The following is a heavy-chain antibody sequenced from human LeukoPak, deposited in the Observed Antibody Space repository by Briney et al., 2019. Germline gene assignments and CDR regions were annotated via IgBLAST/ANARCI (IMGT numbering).Heavy chain of an antibody. CDR2: IRSKANSYAT. CDR3: TRGYGSEFDY. D-gene: IGHD3-10*01. J-gene: IGHJ4*02. Sequence: GGSLRLSCAASGFTFSGSAMHWVHQASGKGLEWVGRIRSKANSYATAYAASVKGRFTISRDDSKNTAYLQMNSLKTEDTAVYYCTRGYGSEFDYWGQGTLVTVSS. V-gene: IGHV3-73*01. CDR1: GFTFSGSA.